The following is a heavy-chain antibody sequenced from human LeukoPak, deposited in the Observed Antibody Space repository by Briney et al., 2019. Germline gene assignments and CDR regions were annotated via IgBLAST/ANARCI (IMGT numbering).Heavy chain of an antibody. V-gene: IGHV3-23*01. CDR2: ISDCCGRT. J-gene: IGHJ4*02. CDR3: AKGRDSGYEFDY. CDR1: GLTFSSYA. Sequence: PGGSLRLSCAACGLTFSSYAMRWVGPPAGRGGAGVSAISDCCGRTYYADAVKGRFTISRDNSKNTRYVQMTSLRAYYTAVYYCAKGRDSGYEFDYWGQGTLVTVSS. D-gene: IGHD5-12*01.